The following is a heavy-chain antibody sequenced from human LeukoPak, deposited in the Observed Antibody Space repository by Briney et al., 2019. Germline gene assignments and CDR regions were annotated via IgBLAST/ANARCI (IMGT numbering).Heavy chain of an antibody. CDR2: TYYRYKWYN. CDR1: GHIVSSNSAP. CDR3: ARGLNWFDP. V-gene: IGHV6-1*01. J-gene: IGHJ5*02. Sequence: SQTLSLTCAISGHIVSSNSAPWNWIRQSPSRGLEWLGRTYYRYKWYNDYAVSVKSRITINPDTSKNQFSLQLNSVTPEDTAVYYCARGLNWFDPWGQGTLVTVSS.